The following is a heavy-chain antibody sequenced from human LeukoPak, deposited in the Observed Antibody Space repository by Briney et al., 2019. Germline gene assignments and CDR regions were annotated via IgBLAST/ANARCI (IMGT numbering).Heavy chain of an antibody. CDR1: GFTVSLYY. D-gene: IGHD3-10*01. Sequence: PGGSLRLSCAASGFTVSLYYMTWVRQAPGKGLEWVSVIYSGGPTYYADSVKGRFTISRDNSKNTVYLQMNSLRAEDTAVYYCARDSTGWVRGVSVYWGQGTLVTVSS. CDR2: IYSGGPT. V-gene: IGHV3-53*05. J-gene: IGHJ4*02. CDR3: ARDSTGWVRGVSVY.